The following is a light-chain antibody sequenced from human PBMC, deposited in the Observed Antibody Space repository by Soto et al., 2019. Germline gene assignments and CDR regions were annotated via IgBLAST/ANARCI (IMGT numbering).Light chain of an antibody. J-gene: IGLJ1*01. CDR3: SSYTSSSTPV. CDR2: DVS. V-gene: IGLV2-14*01. CDR1: SSDVGGYNY. Sequence: QSALTQPASVSGSPGQSITISCTGTSSDVGGYNYVSWYQQHPGKAPKLMIYDVSNRPSGVSNRFSGSKSDNTASLTISGLQAEDEADYYCSSYTSSSTPVFGTGTKVTVL.